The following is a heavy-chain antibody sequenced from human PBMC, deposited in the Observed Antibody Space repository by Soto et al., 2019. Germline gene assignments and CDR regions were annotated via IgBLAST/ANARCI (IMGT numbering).Heavy chain of an antibody. CDR3: ASYSSGWYAVSY. V-gene: IGHV4-61*01. CDR2: IYYSGST. CDR1: GGSVSSGSYY. J-gene: IGHJ4*02. D-gene: IGHD6-19*01. Sequence: QVQLQESGPGLVKPSETLSLTCTVSGGSVSSGSYYWSWIRQPPGKGLEWIGYIYYSGSTNYNPSLNSRXXLXLXXSKNQFSLKLSSVTAADTAVYYCASYSSGWYAVSYWGPGTLVPVSS.